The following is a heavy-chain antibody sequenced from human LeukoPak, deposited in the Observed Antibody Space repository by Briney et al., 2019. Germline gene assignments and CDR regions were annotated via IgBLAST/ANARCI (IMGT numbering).Heavy chain of an antibody. V-gene: IGHV5-51*01. CDR1: GYSFTSYW. Sequence: GESLKISCKGSGYSFTSYWIGWVRQMPGKGLERMGIIYPGDSDTRYSPSFQGQVTISADKSISTAYLQWRSLKASDTAMYYCARVDYYYDSSGYYSGGYYFDYWGQGTLVTVSS. CDR3: ARVDYYYDSSGYYSGGYYFDY. J-gene: IGHJ4*02. CDR2: IYPGDSDT. D-gene: IGHD3-22*01.